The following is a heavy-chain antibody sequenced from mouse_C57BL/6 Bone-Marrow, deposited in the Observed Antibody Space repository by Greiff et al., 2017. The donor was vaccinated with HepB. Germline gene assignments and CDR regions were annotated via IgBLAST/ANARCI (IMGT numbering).Heavy chain of an antibody. CDR2: IHPNSGST. Sequence: QVQLQQPGAELVKPGASVKLSCKASGYTFTSYWMHWVKQRPGQGLEWIGMIHPNSGSTNYNEKFKSKATLTVDKSSSTAYMQLSSLTYEDSAVYYCAKPLLAGFDYWGQGTTLTVSS. CDR3: AKPLLAGFDY. J-gene: IGHJ2*01. V-gene: IGHV1-64*01. CDR1: GYTFTSYW. D-gene: IGHD2-1*01.